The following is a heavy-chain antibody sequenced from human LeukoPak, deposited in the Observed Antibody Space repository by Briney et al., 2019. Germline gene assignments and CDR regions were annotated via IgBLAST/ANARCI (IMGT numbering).Heavy chain of an antibody. CDR2: IYYSGNT. J-gene: IGHJ4*02. V-gene: IGHV4-4*02. CDR1: GGSISSSNW. D-gene: IGHD3-3*01. CDR3: ARLGAGPTYYDFWSGYSSFYFDY. Sequence: SETLSLTCAVSGGSISSSNWWSWVRQPPGKGLEWIGGIYYSGNTYYNPSLKSRVTISVDTSKNQFSLKLSSVTAADTAVYYCARLGAGPTYYDFWSGYSSFYFDYWGQGTLVTVSS.